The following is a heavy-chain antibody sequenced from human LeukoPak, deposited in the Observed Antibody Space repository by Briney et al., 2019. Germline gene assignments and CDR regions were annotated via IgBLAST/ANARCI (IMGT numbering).Heavy chain of an antibody. Sequence: GGSLRLSCVVSGFTFKNCAMSWVRQAPGKGLEWVSTISDSGGSTYYADPVKGRFTISRDNSKNTLYLQVNSLRADDTAVYYCAKPPFSDSSGFANWGHGTLVTVSS. D-gene: IGHD3-22*01. J-gene: IGHJ4*01. CDR2: ISDSGGST. CDR3: AKPPFSDSSGFAN. CDR1: GFTFKNCA. V-gene: IGHV3-23*01.